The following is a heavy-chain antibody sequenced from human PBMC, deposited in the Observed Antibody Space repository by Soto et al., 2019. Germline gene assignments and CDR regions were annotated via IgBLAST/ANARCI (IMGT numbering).Heavy chain of an antibody. CDR2: INAGNGNT. J-gene: IGHJ6*03. CDR1: GYTFTSYA. Sequence: QVQLVQSGAEVKKPGASVKVSCKASGYTFTSYAMHWVRQAPGQRLAWMGWINAGNGNTKYSQKFQGRVTITRDTSASTAYMELSSLRSEDTAVYYCARACGGDCYSDYYYYYMDVWGKGTTVTVSS. CDR3: ARACGGDCYSDYYYYYMDV. D-gene: IGHD2-21*01. V-gene: IGHV1-3*01.